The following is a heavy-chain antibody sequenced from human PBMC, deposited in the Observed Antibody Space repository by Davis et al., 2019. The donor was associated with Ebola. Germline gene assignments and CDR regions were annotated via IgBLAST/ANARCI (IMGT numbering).Heavy chain of an antibody. V-gene: IGHV4-39*01. CDR1: GGSISSSSYY. CDR2: IYYSGST. J-gene: IGHJ3*02. D-gene: IGHD3-3*01. CDR3: ARVWGGDIRFWEWLFTPREAFDI. Sequence: SETLSLTCTVSGGSISSSSYYWGWIRQPPGKGLEWIGCIYYSGSTYYNPSLKSRVPISVDTSKNQFSLKLSSVTAADTAVYYCARVWGGDIRFWEWLFTPREAFDIWGQGTMVTVSS.